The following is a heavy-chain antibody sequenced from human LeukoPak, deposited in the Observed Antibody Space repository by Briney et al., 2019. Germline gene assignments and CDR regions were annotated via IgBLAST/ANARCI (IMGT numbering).Heavy chain of an antibody. CDR1: GFTFSTSG. Sequence: GGSLRLSCAASGFTFSTSGMNWVRQAPGKGLEWISYISSSSSTIYYTDSVKGRFTISRDNAKNSLFLQMNSLRAEDTAVYYCALAAAASPIDYWGQGTLVXVS. J-gene: IGHJ4*02. CDR3: ALAAAASPIDY. D-gene: IGHD6-13*01. CDR2: ISSSSSTI. V-gene: IGHV3-48*04.